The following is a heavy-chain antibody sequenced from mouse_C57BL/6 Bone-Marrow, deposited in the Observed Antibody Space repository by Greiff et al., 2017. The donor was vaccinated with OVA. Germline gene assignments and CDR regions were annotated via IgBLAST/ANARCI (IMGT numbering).Heavy chain of an antibody. CDR3: ARRLYYYFGY. CDR2: IHPNSGST. CDR1: GYTFTSYW. V-gene: IGHV1-64*01. J-gene: IGHJ2*01. Sequence: QVQLQQPGAELVKPGASVKLSCKASGYTFTSYWMHWVKQRPGQGLEWIGMIHPNSGSTNYNEKFKSKATLTVDKSSGTAYMQLSSLTSEDSAVYYCARRLYYYFGYWGQGTTLTVSS. D-gene: IGHD1-1*01.